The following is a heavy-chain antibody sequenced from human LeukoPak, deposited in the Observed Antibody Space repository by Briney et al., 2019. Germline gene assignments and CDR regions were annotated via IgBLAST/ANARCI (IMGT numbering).Heavy chain of an antibody. Sequence: GASVKVSCKASGYTFTSYGLSWVRQAPGQGLEWMGWISAYNGNTNHAQKLQGRVTMTTDTSTNTAYMELGSLRSDDTAVYYCARDVSYGAPDAFDIWGQGTLVIVSS. J-gene: IGHJ3*02. D-gene: IGHD4-17*01. CDR3: ARDVSYGAPDAFDI. V-gene: IGHV1-18*01. CDR1: GYTFTSYG. CDR2: ISAYNGNT.